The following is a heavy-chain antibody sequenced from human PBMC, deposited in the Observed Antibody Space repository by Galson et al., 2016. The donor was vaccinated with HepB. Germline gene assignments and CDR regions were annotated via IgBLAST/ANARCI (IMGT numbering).Heavy chain of an antibody. CDR3: ARDPGFRNGMNV. V-gene: IGHV3-33*01. J-gene: IGHJ6*02. CDR2: IWYDGSHK. Sequence: SLRLSCAASGFTFSSYGMHWVRQVPGKGLEWVAIIWYDGSHKFYLDSVKGRFTISRDNSKSSVFLQMNNLRAEDTAVYYCARDPGFRNGMNVWGQGTTVTVSS. CDR1: GFTFSSYG.